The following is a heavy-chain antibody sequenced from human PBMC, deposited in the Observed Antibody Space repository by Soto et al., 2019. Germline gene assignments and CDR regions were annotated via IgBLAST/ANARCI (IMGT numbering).Heavy chain of an antibody. D-gene: IGHD3-3*01. CDR1: GGSISSNY. CDR3: ARVNFWSGYLAYYLDY. CDR2: IYYSGST. J-gene: IGHJ4*02. V-gene: IGHV4-59*01. Sequence: SKTLSLTCTVSGGSISSNYRSWIRQPPGKGLEWIGYIYYSGSTNYNPSLKSRVTISVDTSKNQFSLKLSSVTAADTAVYYCARVNFWSGYLAYYLDYWGQGTLVTVSS.